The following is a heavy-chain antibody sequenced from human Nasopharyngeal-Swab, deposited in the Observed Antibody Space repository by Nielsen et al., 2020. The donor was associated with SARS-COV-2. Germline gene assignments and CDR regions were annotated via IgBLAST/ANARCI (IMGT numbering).Heavy chain of an antibody. J-gene: IGHJ6*02. CDR2: IIPIFGTA. CDR1: GGTFSSYA. D-gene: IGHD3-9*01. CDR3: ARDRYYDILTGGSYYYYGMDV. Sequence: SVKVSCKASGGTFSSYAISWVRQAPGQGLEWMGGIIPIFGTANYAQKFQGRVTITADESTSTAYMELSSLRSEDTAVYYCARDRYYDILTGGSYYYYGMDVWGQGTTVTVSS. V-gene: IGHV1-69*13.